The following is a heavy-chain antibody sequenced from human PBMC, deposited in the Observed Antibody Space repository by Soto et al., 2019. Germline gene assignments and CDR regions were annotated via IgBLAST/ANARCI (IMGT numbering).Heavy chain of an antibody. CDR1: GFTFSIYW. Sequence: GGSLRLSCAASGFTFSIYWMHWVRQAPGKGPVWVSRIGDAGGSAKYADSVKGRFTISRDNSKTTLYLQMNSLRAEDTAVYYCAKEAGGRPYSSSSFDYWGQGTLVTVSS. D-gene: IGHD6-6*01. CDR3: AKEAGGRPYSSSSFDY. J-gene: IGHJ4*02. V-gene: IGHV3-74*03. CDR2: IGDAGGSA.